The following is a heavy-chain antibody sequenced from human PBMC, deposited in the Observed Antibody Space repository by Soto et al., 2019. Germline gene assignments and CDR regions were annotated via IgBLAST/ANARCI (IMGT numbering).Heavy chain of an antibody. J-gene: IGHJ5*02. CDR3: ASGSGYSSGWYWFDP. D-gene: IGHD6-19*01. Sequence: QVQLVQSGAEVKKPGASVTVSCKASGYTFTSYAMHWVRQAPGQRLEWMGWINAGNGNTKYSQKFQGRVTITRDTSASTAYMELSSLRSEDTAVYYCASGSGYSSGWYWFDPWGQGTLVTVSS. V-gene: IGHV1-3*01. CDR1: GYTFTSYA. CDR2: INAGNGNT.